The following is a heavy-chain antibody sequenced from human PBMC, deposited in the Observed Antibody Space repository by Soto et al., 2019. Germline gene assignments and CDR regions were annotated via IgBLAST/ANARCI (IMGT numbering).Heavy chain of an antibody. Sequence: SETLSLTCTVSGGSITYYCSWMRLSPGKGLEWIGYINSNGYSSYNPSLKSRVTLSVDTSKNQFSLKLSSVTAADAAVYYCARRLYYDSSGFEGGGMDVWGQGTTVT. V-gene: IGHV4-59*08. D-gene: IGHD3-22*01. CDR2: INSNGYS. J-gene: IGHJ6*02. CDR1: GGSITYY. CDR3: ARRLYYDSSGFEGGGMDV.